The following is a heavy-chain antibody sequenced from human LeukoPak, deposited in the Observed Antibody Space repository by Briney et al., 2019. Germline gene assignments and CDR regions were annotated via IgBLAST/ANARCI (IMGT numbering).Heavy chain of an antibody. CDR1: GFSFSSYE. D-gene: IGHD5-12*01. V-gene: IGHV3-48*03. J-gene: IGHJ4*02. Sequence: GGSLRLSRAASGFSFSSYEMNWVRQAPGKGLEWVSYISSSGSNIYYADSVKGRFTISRDNDKNSLYLQMNSLRAEDTAIYYCARDPSGGHDDGYFDYWGQGTLVTVSS. CDR2: ISSSGSNI. CDR3: ARDPSGGHDDGYFDY.